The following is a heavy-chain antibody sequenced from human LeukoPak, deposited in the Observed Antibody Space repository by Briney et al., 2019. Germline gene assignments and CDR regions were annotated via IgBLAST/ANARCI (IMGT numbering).Heavy chain of an antibody. Sequence: PSETLSLTCAVYGGSFSVYYWSWLRQPPGKGLEWIGEINHSGSTNYNPSLKSRVTISVDTSKSQFSLKLSSVTAADTAVYYCARLQKKGVIGAYYYYGMDVWGQGTTVTVSS. J-gene: IGHJ6*02. CDR1: GGSFSVYY. V-gene: IGHV4-34*01. D-gene: IGHD3-22*01. CDR3: ARLQKKGVIGAYYYYGMDV. CDR2: INHSGST.